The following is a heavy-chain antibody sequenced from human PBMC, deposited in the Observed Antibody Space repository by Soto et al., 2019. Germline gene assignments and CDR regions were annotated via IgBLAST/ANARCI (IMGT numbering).Heavy chain of an antibody. D-gene: IGHD3-10*01. CDR3: SITRHYHGAAFDS. V-gene: IGHV5-51*01. CDR2: IYPGDSET. Sequence: GESLKISCHGSAFTFTNYYIGWVRQMPGKGLERMGIIYPGDSETTYSPSFQGQVTFSVDKSLNIAYLQWSSLKASDTAIYYCSITRHYHGAAFDSWGHGTLVTVSS. CDR1: AFTFTNYY. J-gene: IGHJ4*01.